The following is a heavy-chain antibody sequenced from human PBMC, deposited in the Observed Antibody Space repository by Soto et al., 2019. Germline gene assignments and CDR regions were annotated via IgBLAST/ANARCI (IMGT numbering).Heavy chain of an antibody. Sequence: SVKVSCKASGYTFTSYDINWVRQATGQGLEWMGWMNPNSGNTGYAQKFQGRVTMTRNTSISTAYMELSSLRSEDTAVYYCARGNYYGSGSYYKTPYYYYGMDVWGQGTTVTVSS. D-gene: IGHD3-10*01. V-gene: IGHV1-8*01. CDR1: GYTFTSYD. J-gene: IGHJ6*02. CDR3: ARGNYYGSGSYYKTPYYYYGMDV. CDR2: MNPNSGNT.